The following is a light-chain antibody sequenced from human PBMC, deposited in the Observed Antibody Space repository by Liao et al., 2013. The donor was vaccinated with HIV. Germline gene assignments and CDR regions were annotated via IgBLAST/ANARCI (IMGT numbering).Light chain of an antibody. J-gene: IGLJ3*02. V-gene: IGLV3-21*04. CDR2: YDS. CDR1: KLGDKY. CDR3: QVWDSSSDHGV. Sequence: SYELTQPPSVSVSPGQTASITCSGDKLGDKYATWYQQKPGQAPVLVIYYDSDRPSGIPERFSGSNSGNTATLTISRVEAGDEADYYCQVWDSSSDHGVFGGGTKLTVL.